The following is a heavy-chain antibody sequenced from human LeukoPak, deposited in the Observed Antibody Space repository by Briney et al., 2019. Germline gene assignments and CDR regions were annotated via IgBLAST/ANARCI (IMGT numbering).Heavy chain of an antibody. D-gene: IGHD3-22*01. CDR3: ASSPYDSSGCIDY. V-gene: IGHV4-30-4*01. J-gene: IGHJ4*02. CDR1: GGSISSGDYY. CDR2: IYYSGST. Sequence: SQTLSLTCTVSGGSISSGDYYWSWIRQPPGKGLGWIGYIYYSGSTYYNPSLKSRVTISVDTSKNQFSLKLSSVTAADTAVYYCASSPYDSSGCIDYWGQGTLVTVSS.